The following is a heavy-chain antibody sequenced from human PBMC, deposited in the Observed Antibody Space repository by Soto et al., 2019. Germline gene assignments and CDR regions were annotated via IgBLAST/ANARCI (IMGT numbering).Heavy chain of an antibody. CDR3: GRDQGSGRWYSLSMGV. J-gene: IGHJ6*02. CDR1: GFTFSSYA. V-gene: IGHV3-30-3*01. Sequence: QVQLVESGGGVVQPGRSLRLSCAASGFTFSSYAMHWVRQAPGKGLEWVAVISYDGSNKYYADSVKGRFTISRDNSKNTLYLQMNSQRAEDTTVYSGGRDQGSGRWYSLSMGVWCQGPTVTVSS. D-gene: IGHD6-13*01. CDR2: ISYDGSNK.